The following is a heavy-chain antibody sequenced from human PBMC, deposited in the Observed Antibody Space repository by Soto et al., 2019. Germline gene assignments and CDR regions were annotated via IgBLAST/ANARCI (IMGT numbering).Heavy chain of an antibody. Sequence: SETLSLTCAVSGGSISSGGYSWSWIRQPPGKGLEWIGYIYYSGSTNYNPSLKSRVTISVDTSKNQFSLKLSSVTAADTAVYYCAKRYGASFDYWGQGTLVTVSS. CDR1: GGSISSGGYS. D-gene: IGHD4-17*01. J-gene: IGHJ4*02. CDR3: AKRYGASFDY. CDR2: IYYSGST. V-gene: IGHV4-61*08.